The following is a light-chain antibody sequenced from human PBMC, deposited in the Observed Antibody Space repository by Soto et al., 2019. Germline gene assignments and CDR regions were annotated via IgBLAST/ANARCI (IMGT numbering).Light chain of an antibody. CDR3: QHYNSYSEA. J-gene: IGKJ1*01. Sequence: DIQMTESPSTLSGSAGDRVTITCRASQTISSWLAWYQQKPGKAPKLLIYKASTLKSGVPSRFSGSGSGTEFTLTISSLQPDDFATHYCQHYNSYSEAFGQGTKVDIK. V-gene: IGKV1-5*03. CDR1: QTISSW. CDR2: KAS.